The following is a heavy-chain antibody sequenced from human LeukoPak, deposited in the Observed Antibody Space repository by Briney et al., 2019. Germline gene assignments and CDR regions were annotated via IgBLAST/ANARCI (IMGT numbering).Heavy chain of an antibody. Sequence: GASVKVSCKASGYTFTSYDINWVRQATGQGLEWMGWMNPNSGNTGYAQKFQGRVTMTRNTSISTAYMELSSLKASDTAMYYCARLRSGIAAVGDYWGQGTLVTVSS. CDR3: ARLRSGIAAVGDY. D-gene: IGHD6-13*01. J-gene: IGHJ4*02. CDR1: GYTFTSYD. CDR2: MNPNSGNT. V-gene: IGHV1-8*01.